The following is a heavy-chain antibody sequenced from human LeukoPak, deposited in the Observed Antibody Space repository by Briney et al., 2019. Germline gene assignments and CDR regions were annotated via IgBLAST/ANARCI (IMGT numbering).Heavy chain of an antibody. D-gene: IGHD3-22*01. J-gene: IGHJ4*02. CDR1: GFTFSSYG. Sequence: GGSLRLSCAASGFTFSSYGMHWVRQAPGKGLEWVAVISYDGSNKYYADSVKGRFTISRDNSKNTLYLQMNSLRAEDTAVYYCARDFDTMIVVVISSRFDYWGQGTLVTVSS. CDR2: ISYDGSNK. V-gene: IGHV3-30*03. CDR3: ARDFDTMIVVVISSRFDY.